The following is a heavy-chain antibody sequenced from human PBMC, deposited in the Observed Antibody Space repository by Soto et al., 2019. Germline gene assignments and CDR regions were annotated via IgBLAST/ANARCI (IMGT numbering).Heavy chain of an antibody. J-gene: IGHJ4*02. CDR2: ISGSGGST. Sequence: EVQLLESGGGLVQPGGSLRLSCAASGFTFSSYAMRWVRQAPGKGLEWVSAISGSGGSTYYADSLKGRFTISRDNSKNTLYLQMNSLRAEDTAVYYCAKDNGAAAGTDYWGQGTLVTVSS. CDR3: AKDNGAAAGTDY. CDR1: GFTFSSYA. D-gene: IGHD6-13*01. V-gene: IGHV3-23*01.